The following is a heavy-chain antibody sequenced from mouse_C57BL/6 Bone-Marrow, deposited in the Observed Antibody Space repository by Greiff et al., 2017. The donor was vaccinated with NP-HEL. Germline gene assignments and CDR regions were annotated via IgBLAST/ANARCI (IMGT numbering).Heavy chain of an antibody. D-gene: IGHD4-1*01. CDR1: GIDFSRYW. J-gene: IGHJ2*01. Sequence: EVKLMESGGGLVQPGGSLKLSCAASGIDFSRYWMSWVRRAPGKGLEWIGEINPDSSTINYAPSLKDKFIISRDNAKNTLYLQMSKVRSEDTALYYCARQDWDEYYFDYWGQGTTLTVSS. CDR2: INPDSSTI. CDR3: ARQDWDEYYFDY. V-gene: IGHV4-1*01.